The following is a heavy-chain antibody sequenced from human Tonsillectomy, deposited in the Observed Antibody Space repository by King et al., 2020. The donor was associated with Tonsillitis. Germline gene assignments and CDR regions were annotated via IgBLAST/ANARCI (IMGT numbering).Heavy chain of an antibody. D-gene: IGHD4-23*01. V-gene: IGHV3-53*01. J-gene: IGHJ4*02. CDR2: IYSGGST. Sequence: QLVQSGGGLIQPGGSLRLSCAASGFTFSSYYMSWVRQAPGKGLEWVSVIYSGGSTYYADSVKGRFTISRDNSKNTLYLQMNSLRAEDTAFYYWARGWGTVVTPLDYWGQGTLVTVSS. CDR1: GFTFSSYY. CDR3: ARGWGTVVTPLDY.